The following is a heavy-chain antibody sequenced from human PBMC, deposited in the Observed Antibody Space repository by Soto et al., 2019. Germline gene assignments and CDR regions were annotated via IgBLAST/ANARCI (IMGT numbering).Heavy chain of an antibody. V-gene: IGHV3-23*01. J-gene: IGHJ4*02. CDR3: AKDLVYSGYDYWRYFDY. D-gene: IGHD5-12*01. Sequence: EVQLLESGGGLVQPGGSLRLSCAASGFTFSSYAMSWVRQAPGTGLEWVSAISGSGGSTYYADSVKGRFTISRDNSKNKLYLQMNSLRAEDTAVYYCAKDLVYSGYDYWRYFDYWGQGTLVTVSS. CDR1: GFTFSSYA. CDR2: ISGSGGST.